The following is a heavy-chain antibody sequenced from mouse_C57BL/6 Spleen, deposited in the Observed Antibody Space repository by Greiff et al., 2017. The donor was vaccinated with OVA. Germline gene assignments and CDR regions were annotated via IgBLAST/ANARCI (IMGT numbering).Heavy chain of an antibody. CDR3: TRGDIGYRQGYFDV. Sequence: EVMLVESGEGLVKPGGSLKLSCAASGFTFSSYAMSWVRQTPEKRLEWVAYISRGGDYIYYADTVKGRFTISRDNARNTLYLQMSSLKSEDTAMDYGTRGDIGYRQGYFDVWGTGTTVTVSS. J-gene: IGHJ1*03. V-gene: IGHV5-9-1*02. CDR2: ISRGGDYI. CDR1: GFTFSSYA. D-gene: IGHD2-2*01.